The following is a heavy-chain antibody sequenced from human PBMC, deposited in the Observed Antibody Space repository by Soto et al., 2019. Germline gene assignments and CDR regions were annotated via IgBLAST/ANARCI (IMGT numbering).Heavy chain of an antibody. CDR3: AGVLTGRRGPLDY. Sequence: SCLTRLNPAQPLPLTCSFSALSLSTSGVGVGRIRQRQERAPEWLALIFWDDDKRYSKCLRSRLTITKDTSKIQVVLTLTNMETVDTATYYGAGVLTGRRGPLDYWRKGTRVAVSS. CDR1: ALSLSTSGVG. J-gene: IGHJ4*02. D-gene: IGHD2-15*01. CDR2: IFWDDDK. V-gene: IGHV2-5*02.